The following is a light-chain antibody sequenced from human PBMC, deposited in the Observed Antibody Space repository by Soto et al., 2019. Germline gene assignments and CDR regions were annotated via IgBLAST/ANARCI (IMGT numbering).Light chain of an antibody. CDR2: EGN. J-gene: IGLJ3*02. Sequence: QSVLTQPASVSGSPGQSITISCTGTSGDIGTYSFVSWYQHHPAKAPKLIIYEGNKRPSGVSNRFSGSRSGNTASLTISGLQTEDEADYYCCSHTDGSSLLFGGGTKPTVL. CDR3: CSHTDGSSLL. V-gene: IGLV2-23*01. CDR1: SGDIGTYSF.